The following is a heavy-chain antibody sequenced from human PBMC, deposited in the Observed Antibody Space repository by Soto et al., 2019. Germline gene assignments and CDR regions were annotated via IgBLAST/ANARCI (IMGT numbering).Heavy chain of an antibody. CDR2: ISAYNGNT. V-gene: IGHV1-18*01. CDR3: ARESSSSCHDY. D-gene: IGHD6-13*01. CDR1: GYTFTSYG. Sequence: ASVKVYCNASGYTFTSYGISLVRQAPGQGLEWMGWISAYNGNTNYAQKLQGRVTMTTGTSTSTAYMELRSLRSDDTAVYYCARESSSSCHDYWGQGTLVTVSS. J-gene: IGHJ4*02.